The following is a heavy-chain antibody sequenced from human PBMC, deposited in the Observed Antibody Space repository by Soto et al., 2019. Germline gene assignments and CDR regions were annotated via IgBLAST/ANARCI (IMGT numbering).Heavy chain of an antibody. D-gene: IGHD2-15*01. Sequence: QVQLVQSGAEVKKPGSSVKVSCKASGGTLSSYTISWVRQAPGQGLEWMGRIIPILGIANYAQKFQGRVTITADKSTSPAYMELSSLRSEDTAVYYCARSIGYCSGGSCPHYYYYYGMDVWGQGTTVTVSS. J-gene: IGHJ6*02. CDR3: ARSIGYCSGGSCPHYYYYYGMDV. CDR2: IIPILGIA. V-gene: IGHV1-69*02. CDR1: GGTLSSYT.